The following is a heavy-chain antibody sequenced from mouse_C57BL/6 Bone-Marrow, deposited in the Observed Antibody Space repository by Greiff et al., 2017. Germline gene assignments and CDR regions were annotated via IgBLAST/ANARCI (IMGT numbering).Heavy chain of an antibody. CDR1: GFTFSSYA. CDR3: ARALGRGFAY. Sequence: EVQGVESGGGLVKPGGSLKLSCAASGFTFSSYAMSWVRQTPEKRLEWVATISDGGSYTYYPDNVKGRFTISRDNAKNNLYLQMSHLKSEDTAMYYCARALGRGFAYWGQGTLVTVSA. D-gene: IGHD4-1*01. J-gene: IGHJ3*01. V-gene: IGHV5-4*01. CDR2: ISDGGSYT.